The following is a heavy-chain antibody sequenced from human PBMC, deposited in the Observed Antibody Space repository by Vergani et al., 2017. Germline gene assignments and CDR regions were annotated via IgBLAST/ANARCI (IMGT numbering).Heavy chain of an antibody. CDR1: GYSFTSSW. CDR3: ARSRRNSSSWYGSYYYGMDV. Sequence: EVQLVQSGADVRKPGESLTISCKGSGYSFTSSWIAWVRQMPGKGLEWMGIIYPGDSETRYSPSFEGQVTISADPSINTAYLQWRGLKASDTGMYYCARSRRNSSSWYGSYYYGMDVWGQGTTVTVSS. J-gene: IGHJ6*02. D-gene: IGHD6-13*01. V-gene: IGHV5-51*03. CDR2: IYPGDSET.